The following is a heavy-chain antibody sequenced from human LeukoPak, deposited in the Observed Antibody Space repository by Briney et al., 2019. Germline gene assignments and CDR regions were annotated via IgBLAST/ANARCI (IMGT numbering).Heavy chain of an antibody. J-gene: IGHJ4*02. CDR1: GFTFKNYA. V-gene: IGHV3-23*01. CDR3: AKQYVDC. Sequence: GGSLRLSCAASGFTFKNYAMNWVRQTPGKGLEWVSSISENGANPHYAGSVKGRLTIFRDDSHNTLYLQMNSLKAEDTAVYFCAKQYVDCWGQGTPVTVSS. CDR2: ISENGANP.